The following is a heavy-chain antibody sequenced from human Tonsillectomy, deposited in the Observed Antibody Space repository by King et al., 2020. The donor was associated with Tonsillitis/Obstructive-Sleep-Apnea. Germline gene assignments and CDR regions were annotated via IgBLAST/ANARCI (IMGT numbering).Heavy chain of an antibody. J-gene: IGHJ3*02. CDR1: GYSFTSYW. D-gene: IGHD3-3*01. V-gene: IGHV5-51*01. Sequence: EEQLVQSGAEVKKPGESLKISCKGSGYSFTSYWIGWVRQMPGKGLEWMGIIYPGDSDTRYRPSFQGQVTISADKSNSTAYLQWSSLKASDTAMYYCARQGYDFWSGYPSRAFDIWGQGTMVTVSS. CDR3: ARQGYDFWSGYPSRAFDI. CDR2: IYPGDSDT.